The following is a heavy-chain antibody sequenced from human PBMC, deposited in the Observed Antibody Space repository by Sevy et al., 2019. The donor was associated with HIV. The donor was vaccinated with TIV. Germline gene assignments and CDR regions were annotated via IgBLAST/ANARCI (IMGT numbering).Heavy chain of an antibody. V-gene: IGHV3-48*03. J-gene: IGHJ4*02. CDR2: ISSPGSTI. CDR1: GFTFSSYE. CDR3: ATDAPGSSIVDY. Sequence: GGSLRLSCAASGFTFSSYEMNWVRQAHGKGLEWGLYISSPGSTIYYEDSVTGRITISRDNAKNSLYLQMSSLGAEDTAVYYCATDAPGSSIVDYWGQGTLVTVSS. D-gene: IGHD6-13*01.